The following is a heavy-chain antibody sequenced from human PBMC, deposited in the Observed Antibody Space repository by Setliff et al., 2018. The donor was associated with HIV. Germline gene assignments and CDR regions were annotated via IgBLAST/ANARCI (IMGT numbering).Heavy chain of an antibody. Sequence: SETLSLTCTVSGDSINTDGLYWTWIRQHPATGLEWIGYIHYNGITYYNPSLESRVSISVDLSKDQFSLKLNSVTVADTAVYYCARTKGGSKHGSFWDSWGQGILVTVS. D-gene: IGHD3-10*01. CDR1: GDSINTDGLY. CDR3: ARTKGGSKHGSFWDS. V-gene: IGHV4-31*03. CDR2: IHYNGIT. J-gene: IGHJ5*02.